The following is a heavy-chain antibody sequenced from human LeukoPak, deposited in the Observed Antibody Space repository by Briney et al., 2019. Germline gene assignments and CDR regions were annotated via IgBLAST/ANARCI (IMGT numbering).Heavy chain of an antibody. CDR1: GFTFSSYG. CDR3: ARGFSLHDFWGFDY. Sequence: GGSLRLSCAASGFTFSSYGMHWVRQAPGKGLEWVAVIWYDGSNKYYADSVKGRFTISRDNSKSTLYLQMNSLRAEDTAVYYCARGFSLHDFWGFDYWGQGTLVTVSS. V-gene: IGHV3-33*01. D-gene: IGHD3-3*01. J-gene: IGHJ4*02. CDR2: IWYDGSNK.